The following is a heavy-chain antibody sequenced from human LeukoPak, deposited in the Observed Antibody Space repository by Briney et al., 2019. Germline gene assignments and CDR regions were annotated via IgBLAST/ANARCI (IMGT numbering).Heavy chain of an antibody. J-gene: IGHJ4*02. V-gene: IGHV3-53*04. CDR1: GFTFKSYW. D-gene: IGHD2-21*01. Sequence: GGSLRLSCTASGFTFKSYWMHWVRQAPGKGLVWVSVISVKGRFTISRHNSKNTLYLQMNSLRAEDTAVYYCARGHMVASYYFDYWGQGTLVTVSS. CDR2: IS. CDR3: ARGHMVASYYFDY.